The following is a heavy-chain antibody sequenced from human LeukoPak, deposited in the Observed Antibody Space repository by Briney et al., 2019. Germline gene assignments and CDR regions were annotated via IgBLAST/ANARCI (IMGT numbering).Heavy chain of an antibody. CDR3: ARNGLWFGELVYYYYYMDV. CDR1: GFTLSSFW. V-gene: IGHV3-11*04. D-gene: IGHD3-10*01. J-gene: IGHJ6*03. Sequence: PGGSLRLSCAASGFTLSSFWMSWIRQAPGKGLEWVSYISSSGSTIYYADSVKGRFTISRDNAKNSLYLQMNSLRAEDTAVYYCARNGLWFGELVYYYYYMDVWGKGTTVTVSS. CDR2: ISSSGSTI.